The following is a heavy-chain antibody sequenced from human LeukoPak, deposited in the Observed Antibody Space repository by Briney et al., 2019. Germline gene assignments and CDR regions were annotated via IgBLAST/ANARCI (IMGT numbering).Heavy chain of an antibody. J-gene: IGHJ4*02. CDR3: ATETNGRHYDY. V-gene: IGHV3-21*06. Sequence: PGGSLRLSCTASGLTFSTSGFNWVRQAPGEWLEWVASIGPTGSDRYHADSIKGRFTISRDNANNFLYLQMNSLRADDTAVYYCATETNGRHYDYWGQGTLLTVSS. CDR2: IGPTGSDR. CDR1: GLTFSTSG. D-gene: IGHD1-14*01.